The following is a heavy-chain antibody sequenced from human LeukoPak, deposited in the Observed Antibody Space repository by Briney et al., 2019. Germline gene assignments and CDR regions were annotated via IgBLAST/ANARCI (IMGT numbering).Heavy chain of an antibody. Sequence: GGSLRLSCAASGFTFSSYWMSWVRQAPGKGLEWVANIKQDGSEKYYVDSVKGRFTISRDNSKNTLYLQMNSLRAEDTAVYYCAKDPYSSAWFSRDWFDPWGQGTLVTVSS. J-gene: IGHJ5*02. CDR2: IKQDGSEK. D-gene: IGHD6-13*01. CDR3: AKDPYSSAWFSRDWFDP. CDR1: GFTFSSYW. V-gene: IGHV3-7*03.